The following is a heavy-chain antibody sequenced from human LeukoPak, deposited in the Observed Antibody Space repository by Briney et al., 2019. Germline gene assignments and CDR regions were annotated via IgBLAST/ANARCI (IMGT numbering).Heavy chain of an antibody. V-gene: IGHV3-7*01. J-gene: IGHJ6*02. Sequence: GGSLRLSCAASGFTFSSYSMNWVRQAPGKGLEWVANIKQDGSEKCYVDSVKGRFTISRDNAKNSLYLQMNSLRAEDTAVYYCARDRWELLSNSYHYCGLDVWGQGTTVTVSS. CDR1: GFTFSSYS. CDR3: ARDRWELLSNSYHYCGLDV. CDR2: IKQDGSEK. D-gene: IGHD2-15*01.